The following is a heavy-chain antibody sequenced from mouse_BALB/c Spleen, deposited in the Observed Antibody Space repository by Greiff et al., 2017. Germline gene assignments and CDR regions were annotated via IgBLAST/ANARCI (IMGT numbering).Heavy chain of an antibody. CDR2: IWTGGGT. Sequence: QVQLKESGPGLVAPSQSLSITCTVSGFSLTSYDISWIRQPPGKGLEWLGVIWTGGGTNYNSAFMSRLSISKDNSKSQVFLKMNSLQTDDTAIYYCVRGGSSSPWFAYWGQGTLVTVSA. J-gene: IGHJ3*01. D-gene: IGHD1-1*01. CDR3: VRGGSSSPWFAY. CDR1: GFSLTSYD. V-gene: IGHV2-9-2*01.